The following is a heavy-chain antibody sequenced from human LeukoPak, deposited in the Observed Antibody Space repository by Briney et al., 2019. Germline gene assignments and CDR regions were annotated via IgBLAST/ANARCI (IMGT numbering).Heavy chain of an antibody. D-gene: IGHD3-10*01. J-gene: IGHJ1*01. Sequence: RASVKVSCKASGGAFSSYTISWVRQAPGQGLEWMGGIIPIFGTTNYAQRFQGRVTISADESTSTAYMELSCLRSEDTAVYYCASVWFGPTIHGYFQHWGQGTLVTVSS. CDR3: ASVWFGPTIHGYFQH. V-gene: IGHV1-69*13. CDR2: IIPIFGTT. CDR1: GGAFSSYT.